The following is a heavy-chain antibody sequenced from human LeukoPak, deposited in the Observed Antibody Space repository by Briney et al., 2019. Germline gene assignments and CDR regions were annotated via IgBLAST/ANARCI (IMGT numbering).Heavy chain of an antibody. CDR1: GGSFSGYY. CDR2: INNSGNT. Sequence: SETLSLTCAVYGGSFSGYYWSWIRQTPGKGLEWIGEINNSGNTNYNPSLESRVTISVDTSKKQFSLKLSSVTAADTAVYYCARGATLLQWLTSYYHGLDVWGQGTTVTFSS. J-gene: IGHJ6*02. D-gene: IGHD6-19*01. CDR3: ARGATLLQWLTSYYHGLDV. V-gene: IGHV4-34*01.